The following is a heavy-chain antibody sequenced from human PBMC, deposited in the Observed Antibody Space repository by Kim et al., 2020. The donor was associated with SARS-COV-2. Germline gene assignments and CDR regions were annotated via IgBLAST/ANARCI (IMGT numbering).Heavy chain of an antibody. CDR1: GYTFTSYA. CDR2: INTNTGNP. J-gene: IGHJ6*03. CDR3: ANAGSLLYYYSYMDV. D-gene: IGHD3-10*01. V-gene: IGHV7-4-1*02. Sequence: ASVKVSCKASGYTFTSYAMNWVRQAPGQGLEWMGWINTNTGNPTYAQGFTGRFVFSLDTSVSTAFLQISSLKAEDTAVYYCANAGSLLYYYSYMDVWGKGTTVTVSS.